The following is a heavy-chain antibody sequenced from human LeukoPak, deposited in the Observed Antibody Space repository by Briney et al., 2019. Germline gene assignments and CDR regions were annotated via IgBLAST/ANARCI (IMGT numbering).Heavy chain of an antibody. CDR3: GNCRMRNSGSYSSDY. Sequence: PGESLRLPCAASGFTFNSYAMGWVRQAPGKGLEWVSCISASGGSTYYADSVKDRFTIPRDNSKNTLYLQMRSLRAEDTAVYYCGNCRMRNSGSYSSDYWGQGTLVTVSS. J-gene: IGHJ4*02. D-gene: IGHD1-26*01. CDR1: GFTFNSYA. V-gene: IGHV3-23*01. CDR2: ISASGGST.